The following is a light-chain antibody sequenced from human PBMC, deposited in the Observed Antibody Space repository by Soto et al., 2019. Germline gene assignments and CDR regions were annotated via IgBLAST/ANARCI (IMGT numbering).Light chain of an antibody. Sequence: DIQMTQSPSTLSASVGDRVTITCRASQSISSWLAWYQQKPGKAHKLLIYKAYSLESGVQSRFGGSGSGTEFTLTISSLQPDDFATYYCQQYNSYSRTFGQGTKVDI. CDR1: QSISSW. CDR3: QQYNSYSRT. J-gene: IGKJ1*01. CDR2: KAY. V-gene: IGKV1-5*03.